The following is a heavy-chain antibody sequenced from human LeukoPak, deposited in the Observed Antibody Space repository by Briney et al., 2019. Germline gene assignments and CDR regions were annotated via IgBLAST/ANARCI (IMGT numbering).Heavy chain of an antibody. D-gene: IGHD2-2*01. CDR3: TRRYCSSTSCYAQTEYFQH. CDR1: GFTFGDYA. Sequence: GGSLRLSCTASGFTFGDYAMSWVRQAPGKGLEWVGFIRSKAYGGTPEYAASVKGRFTISRDDSKSIAYLQMNSLKTEDTAVYYCTRRYCSSTSCYAQTEYFQHWGQGTLVTVSS. J-gene: IGHJ1*01. V-gene: IGHV3-49*04. CDR2: IRSKAYGGTP.